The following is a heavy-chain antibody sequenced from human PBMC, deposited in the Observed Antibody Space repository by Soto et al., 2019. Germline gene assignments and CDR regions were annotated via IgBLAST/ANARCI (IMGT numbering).Heavy chain of an antibody. V-gene: IGHV3-15*07. D-gene: IGHD3-9*01. CDR1: GFTFSNAW. J-gene: IGHJ6*02. CDR2: IKSKTDGGTT. CDR3: TTPTPILRYFDWSYYYYGMDV. Sequence: GGSLRLSCAASGFTFSNAWMNWVRQAPGKGLEWVGRIKSKTDGGTTDYAAPVKGRFTISRDDSKNTLYLQMNSLKTEDTAVYYCTTPTPILRYFDWSYYYYGMDVWGQGTTVTVSS.